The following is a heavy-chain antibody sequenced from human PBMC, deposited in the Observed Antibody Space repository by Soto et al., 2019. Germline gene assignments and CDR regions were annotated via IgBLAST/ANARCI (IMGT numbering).Heavy chain of an antibody. D-gene: IGHD1-26*01. CDR3: AGVFSDEKSKYYFDY. Sequence: QVQLVQSGAEVKKPGSSVKVSCKASGGTFSNYVIRWVRQVPGQGLEWMGGIIPIFGTANYAQKFQGRVTITADESTSTAYMVLSSLRSEDTAVYYCAGVFSDEKSKYYFDYWGQGTLVTVSS. CDR2: IIPIFGTA. CDR1: GGTFSNYV. J-gene: IGHJ4*02. V-gene: IGHV1-69*01.